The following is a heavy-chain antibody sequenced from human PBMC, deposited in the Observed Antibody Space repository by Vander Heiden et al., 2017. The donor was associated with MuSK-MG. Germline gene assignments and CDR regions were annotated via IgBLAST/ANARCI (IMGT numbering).Heavy chain of an antibody. Sequence: QVQLQESGPGLVKPSETLSLTCTVSGGSISSYYWSWIRQPPGKGLEWIGYIYYSGSTNYNTSLKRRFTISVDTSKNQFSLKLSSVTAAETAVYYCARVGYCSSIICYDAAFDIWGQGTMVTVSS. D-gene: IGHD2-2*03. CDR2: IYYSGST. V-gene: IGHV4-59*01. CDR3: ARVGYCSSIICYDAAFDI. CDR1: GGSISSYY. J-gene: IGHJ3*02.